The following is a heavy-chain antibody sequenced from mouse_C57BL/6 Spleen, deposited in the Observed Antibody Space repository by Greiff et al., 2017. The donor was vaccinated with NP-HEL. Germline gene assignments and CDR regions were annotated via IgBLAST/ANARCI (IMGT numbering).Heavy chain of an antibody. J-gene: IGHJ2*01. CDR1: GFTFSSYG. CDR3: ARHRVLYYFDY. Sequence: EVKLMESGGDLVKPGGSLKLSCAASGFTFSSYGMSWVRQTPDKRLEWVATISSGGSYTYYPDSVKGRVTISRDKAKNTLYLQMSSLKSEDTAMYYCARHRVLYYFDYWGQGTTLTVSS. CDR2: ISSGGSYT. V-gene: IGHV5-6*01. D-gene: IGHD2-14*01.